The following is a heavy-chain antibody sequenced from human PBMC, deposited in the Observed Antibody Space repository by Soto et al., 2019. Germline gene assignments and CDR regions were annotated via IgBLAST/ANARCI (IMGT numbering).Heavy chain of an antibody. CDR3: AIRSGYSKLYHYGMDV. J-gene: IGHJ6*02. CDR2: ISGSGGST. CDR1: GFTFSSYA. V-gene: IGHV3-23*01. Sequence: GGSLRLSCAASGFTFSSYATSWVRQAPGKGLEWVAAISGSGGSTYYADSVKGRFTISRDNSKNTLYLQMNSLRAEDTAVYYCAIRSGYSKLYHYGMDVWAQGTPVTVSS. D-gene: IGHD3-3*01.